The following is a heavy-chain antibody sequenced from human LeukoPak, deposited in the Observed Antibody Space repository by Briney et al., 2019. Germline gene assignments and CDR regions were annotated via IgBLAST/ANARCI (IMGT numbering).Heavy chain of an antibody. CDR3: ARGNYYGSGSYSNYYYYGMDV. J-gene: IGHJ6*04. CDR2: IGTAGDP. D-gene: IGHD3-10*01. V-gene: IGHV3-13*05. CDR1: GLTFSSYD. Sequence: GGSLRLSCAASGLTFSSYDMHWVRQATGKGLEWVSAIGTAGDPYYPGSVKGRFTISRENAKNSLYLQMNSLRAGDTAVYYCARGNYYGSGSYSNYYYYGMDVWGKGTTVTVSS.